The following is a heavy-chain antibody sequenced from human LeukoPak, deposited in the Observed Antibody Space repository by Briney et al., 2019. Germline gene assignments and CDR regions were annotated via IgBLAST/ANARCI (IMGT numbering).Heavy chain of an antibody. CDR1: GFTFDDYG. Sequence: PGGSLRLSCAASGFTFDDYGMSWVRQAPGKGLEWVSGINWNGGSTGYADSVKGRFTISRDNAKNSLYLQMNSLRAEDTALYYCARGPAATTSNYFDYWGQGTLVTVSS. CDR3: ARGPAATTSNYFDY. CDR2: INWNGGST. D-gene: IGHD1-26*01. V-gene: IGHV3-20*04. J-gene: IGHJ4*02.